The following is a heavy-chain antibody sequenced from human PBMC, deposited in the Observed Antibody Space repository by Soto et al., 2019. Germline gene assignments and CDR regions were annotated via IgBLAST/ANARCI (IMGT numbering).Heavy chain of an antibody. V-gene: IGHV4-30-4*01. J-gene: IGHJ4*02. D-gene: IGHD3-22*01. CDR2: IYHSGST. CDR3: ARDPIFYYASSGYGGSYYDY. Sequence: SETLSLTCAVSGASVTSDDYYWSWIRQPPGKGLEWIGYIYHSGSTYYNPSLKSRVSISIDTSQNQFSLKLTSLTAADTAVYYCARDPIFYYASSGYGGSYYDYWGQGSRVTVSS. CDR1: GASVTSDDYY.